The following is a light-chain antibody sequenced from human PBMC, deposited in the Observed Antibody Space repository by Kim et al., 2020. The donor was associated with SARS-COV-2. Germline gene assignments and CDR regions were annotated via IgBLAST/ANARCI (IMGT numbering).Light chain of an antibody. Sequence: ELTQPPSASGIPGQRVTISCSGSSSNIGSNYVYWYQQLPGTALKLLIYRNNQRPSGVPDRFSGSKSGTSASLAISGLRSEDEADYYCAAWDDSLSGRVFGGGTQLTVL. J-gene: IGLJ3*02. CDR3: AAWDDSLSGRV. V-gene: IGLV1-47*01. CDR1: SSNIGSNY. CDR2: RNN.